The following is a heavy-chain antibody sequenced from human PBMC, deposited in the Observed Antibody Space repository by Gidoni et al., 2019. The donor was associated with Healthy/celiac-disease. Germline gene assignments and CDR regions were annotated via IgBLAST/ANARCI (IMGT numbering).Heavy chain of an antibody. CDR3: ARVGYCSSTSCYYYYYGMDV. CDR1: GFTVSSYA. Sequence: QVQLVESGGGVVQPGRSLRLSCAASGFTVSSYAMHWVRQAPGKGLEWVAVISYDGSNKYYADSVKGRFTISRDNSKNTLYLQMNSLRAEDTAVYYCARVGYCSSTSCYYYYYGMDVWGQGTTVTVSS. CDR2: ISYDGSNK. J-gene: IGHJ6*02. D-gene: IGHD2-2*01. V-gene: IGHV3-30-3*01.